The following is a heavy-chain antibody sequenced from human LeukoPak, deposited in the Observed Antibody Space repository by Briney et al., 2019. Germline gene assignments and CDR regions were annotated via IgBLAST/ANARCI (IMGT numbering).Heavy chain of an antibody. CDR1: GGSISSSNYY. CDR3: ARRGALCTGGSCTRFDP. V-gene: IGHV4-39*02. CDR2: IYYSGST. D-gene: IGHD2-15*01. J-gene: IGHJ5*02. Sequence: SETLSLTCTVSGGSISSSNYYWGWIRQPPGKGLEWIGTIYYSGSTYYNPSLKSRVTISVDTSKNHFSLKVRSVTATDTAMYYCARRGALCTGGSCTRFDPWGQGTLVTVS.